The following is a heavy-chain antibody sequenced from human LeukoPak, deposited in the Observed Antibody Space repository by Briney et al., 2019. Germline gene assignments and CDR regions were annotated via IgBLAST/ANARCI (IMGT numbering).Heavy chain of an antibody. V-gene: IGHV3-11*06. Sequence: GGSLTLSCAAAGFTFSDFYMTWIRQAPGRRLERVSYISGASTYTSYADSVKGRFTISRDNAKNSLYLQMNSLRAEDTAVYYCATSSSWYYFDYWGQGTLVTVSS. CDR2: ISGASTYT. CDR1: GFTFSDFY. J-gene: IGHJ4*02. CDR3: ATSSSWYYFDY. D-gene: IGHD6-13*01.